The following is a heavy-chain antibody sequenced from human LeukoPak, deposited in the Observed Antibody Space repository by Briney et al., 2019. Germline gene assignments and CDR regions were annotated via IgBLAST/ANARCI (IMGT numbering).Heavy chain of an antibody. CDR1: EFSFSTYG. Sequence: GGSLRLSCAASEFSFSTYGMNWVRQAPGRGLEWVSYITSYSSTIYYADSVKGRFTISRDNAKNSLYLQMNSLRDEDTAVYYCARDLEYYDFWSGYSKLDYWGQGTLVTVSS. CDR2: ITSYSSTI. D-gene: IGHD3-3*01. J-gene: IGHJ4*02. CDR3: ARDLEYYDFWSGYSKLDY. V-gene: IGHV3-48*02.